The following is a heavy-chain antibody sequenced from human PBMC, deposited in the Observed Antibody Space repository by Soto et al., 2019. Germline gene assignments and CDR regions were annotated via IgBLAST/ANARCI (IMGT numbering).Heavy chain of an antibody. Sequence: QVRLEESGPGLVKPSQTLSLTCTVSGFSIRSDYYWTWVRQPPGGGLEWMGYKYYSGATDSDPSLKRRVSFSVDTSKNQFSLNLTSVTVADTAVYYCARGRPNYYYYGLDVWGQGIPVTVSS. CDR3: ARGRPNYYYYGLDV. V-gene: IGHV4-30-4*01. CDR2: KYYSGAT. CDR1: GFSIRSDYY. J-gene: IGHJ6*02.